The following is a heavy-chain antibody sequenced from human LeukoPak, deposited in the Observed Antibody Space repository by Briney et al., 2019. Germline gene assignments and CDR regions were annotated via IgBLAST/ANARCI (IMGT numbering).Heavy chain of an antibody. Sequence: GGSLRLSCAASGFTFSSYSMNWVRQAPGKGLEWVSSISSSSSYIYYADSVKGRFTISRDDPHNTLYLQMNSLRAEDTAVYFCARGGVDYYGSGTYYLMYYFDYWGQGALVTVSS. D-gene: IGHD3-10*01. J-gene: IGHJ4*02. CDR3: ARGGVDYYGSGTYYLMYYFDY. CDR1: GFTFSSYS. CDR2: ISSSSSYI. V-gene: IGHV3-21*04.